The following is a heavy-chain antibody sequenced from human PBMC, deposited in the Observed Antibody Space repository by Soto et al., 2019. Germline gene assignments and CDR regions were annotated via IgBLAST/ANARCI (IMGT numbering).Heavy chain of an antibody. D-gene: IGHD5-12*01. V-gene: IGHV4-31*03. CDR3: ARGHGYRGNLFDY. CDR1: GGSISSGGYD. J-gene: IGHJ4*02. CDR2: IYYSGST. Sequence: TLSLTCTVSGGSISSGGYDWSWIRQHPGKGREGIGYIYYSGSTYYNPSLKSRVTISVDTSKNQFSLKLSSVTAAATAVYYCARGHGYRGNLFDYWGQGTLVTVSS.